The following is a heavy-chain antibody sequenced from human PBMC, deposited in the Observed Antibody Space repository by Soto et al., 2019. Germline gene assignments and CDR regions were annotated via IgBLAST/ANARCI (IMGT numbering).Heavy chain of an antibody. Sequence: GGSLRLSCAASGFTFSSYWMHWVRQAPGKGLVWVSRINSDGSSTSYADSVKGRFTISRDNAKNTLYLQMNSLRAEDTAVYYCAIRASYYDSSGYFDYWGQGTTVTVSS. J-gene: IGHJ4*02. V-gene: IGHV3-74*01. CDR2: INSDGSST. CDR1: GFTFSSYW. D-gene: IGHD3-22*01. CDR3: AIRASYYDSSGYFDY.